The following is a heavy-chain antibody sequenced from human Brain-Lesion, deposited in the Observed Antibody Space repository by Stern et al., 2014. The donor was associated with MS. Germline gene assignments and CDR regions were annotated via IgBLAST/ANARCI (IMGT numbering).Heavy chain of an antibody. D-gene: IGHD5-18*01. CDR3: ARASAPLYSGNWFDS. V-gene: IGHV4-61*02. Sequence: QVQLVQSGPGLVKPSQTLSVTCTVSGDSISRDNYFWSWIRQAAGKRLEWIGRIHASGSTFYNPSLKSRVTISVDPSKTHFSLKLNSVTAEDTAVYYCARASAPLYSGNWFDSWGQGTLVSVSS. CDR1: GDSISRDNYF. J-gene: IGHJ5*01. CDR2: IHASGST.